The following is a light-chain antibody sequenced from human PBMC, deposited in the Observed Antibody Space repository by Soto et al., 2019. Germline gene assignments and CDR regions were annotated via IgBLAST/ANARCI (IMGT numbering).Light chain of an antibody. CDR2: DAS. J-gene: IGKJ1*01. CDR1: QSINSW. V-gene: IGKV1-5*01. CDR3: QQYTSYSWT. Sequence: DIQMTPSPSTLSASVVARVTITCRASQSINSWLAWYQQKPGKAPQILIYDASTLKSGVPSRFSASGSGTEFTLIISSLQPDDFATYYCQQYTSYSWTFGQGTKVDIK.